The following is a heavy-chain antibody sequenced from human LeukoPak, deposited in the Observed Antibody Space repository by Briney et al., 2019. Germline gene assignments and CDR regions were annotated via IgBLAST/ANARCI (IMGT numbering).Heavy chain of an antibody. J-gene: IGHJ3*02. Sequence: GGSLRLSCAVSGFIFSSNYMTWVRQAPGKGLEWVSVIYSGGRTYYADSVKGRFTTSRDNSKNTLYLQMNSLRAEDTAVYYCARAPDGYEAFDIWGQGTMATVSS. CDR1: GFIFSSNY. V-gene: IGHV3-66*01. CDR3: ARAPDGYEAFDI. CDR2: IYSGGRT. D-gene: IGHD3-22*01.